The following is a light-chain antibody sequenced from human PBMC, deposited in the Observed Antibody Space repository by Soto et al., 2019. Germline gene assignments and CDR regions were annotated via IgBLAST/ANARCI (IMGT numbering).Light chain of an antibody. V-gene: IGLV2-23*01. CDR3: CSYAGSSTWV. J-gene: IGLJ3*02. CDR1: SSDVGSYNL. Sequence: QSVLTQPASVSGTPGQSITISCTGTSSDVGSYNLVSWYQQHPGKAPKVMIYEGSKRPSGVSNRFSGSKSGNTASLTISGLQAEDEADYHSCSYAGSSTWVFGGGTKLTVL. CDR2: EGS.